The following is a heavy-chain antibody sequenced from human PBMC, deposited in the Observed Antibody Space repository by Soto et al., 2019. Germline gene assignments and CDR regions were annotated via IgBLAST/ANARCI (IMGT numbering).Heavy chain of an antibody. CDR1: GFPFNTYA. D-gene: IGHD3-16*02. CDR2: ISGSGDRT. V-gene: IGHV3-23*01. Sequence: EVQLLDSGGGLVQPGGSLRLSCAASGFPFNTYAMSWVRQAPGKGLEWVSGISGSGDRTHYIDSVKGRFTISRDNFNNRLYLQMNSLRAEDTAVYYCAKASTYEYVWGSFRYYFSYWGQGTLVTVSS. CDR3: AKASTYEYVWGSFRYYFSY. J-gene: IGHJ4*02.